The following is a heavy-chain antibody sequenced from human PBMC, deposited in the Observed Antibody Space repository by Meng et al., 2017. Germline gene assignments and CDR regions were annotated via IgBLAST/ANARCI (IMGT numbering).Heavy chain of an antibody. Sequence: GGSLRLSCAASGFTFSSYAMHWVRQAPGKGLEWVAVISYDGSNKYYADSVKGRFTISRDRSENTLYLQMNSLRAEDTAVYYCAKEAAAGQYEYFHCWGQGTLVTVSS. CDR3: AKEAAAGQYEYFHC. J-gene: IGHJ1*01. V-gene: IGHV3-30*04. CDR2: ISYDGSNK. D-gene: IGHD6-13*01. CDR1: GFTFSSYA.